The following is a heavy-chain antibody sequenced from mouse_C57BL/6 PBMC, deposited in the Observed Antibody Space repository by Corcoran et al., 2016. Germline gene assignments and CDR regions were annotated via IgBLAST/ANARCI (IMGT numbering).Heavy chain of an antibody. CDR2: INTYSGVP. CDR3: ARPDSSGYVDYAMDY. CDR1: GYTFTTYG. V-gene: IGHV9-3*01. D-gene: IGHD3-2*02. Sequence: QIQLVQSGPELKKPGETVKISCKASGYTFTTYGMSWVKQAPGKGLKWMGWINTYSGVPTYADDFKGRFAFSLETSASTAYLQINNLKNEDTATYFCARPDSSGYVDYAMDYWGQGTSVTVSS. J-gene: IGHJ4*01.